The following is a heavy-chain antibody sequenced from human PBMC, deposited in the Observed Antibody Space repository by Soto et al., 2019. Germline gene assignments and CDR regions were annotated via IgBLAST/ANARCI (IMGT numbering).Heavy chain of an antibody. J-gene: IGHJ4*02. CDR1: GGSFSGYY. CDR2: INHSGST. CDR3: ARAMRHGWPRRLAHQLTTHPGDKSGFDY. D-gene: IGHD3-9*01. V-gene: IGHV4-34*01. Sequence: SETLSLTCAVYGGSFSGYYWSWIRQPPGKGLEWIGEINHSGSTNYNPSLKSRVTISVDTSKNQFSLKLSSVTAADTAVYYCARAMRHGWPRRLAHQLTTHPGDKSGFDYWGQGTLVTVSS.